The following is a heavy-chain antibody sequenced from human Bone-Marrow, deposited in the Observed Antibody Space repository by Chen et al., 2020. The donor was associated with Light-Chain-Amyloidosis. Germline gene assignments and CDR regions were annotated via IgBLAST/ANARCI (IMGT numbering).Heavy chain of an antibody. D-gene: IGHD1-26*01. J-gene: IGHJ4*02. CDR1: GGTFDSSA. Sequence: QVQLVQSGAEGKKPGSSVRVSCKTSGGTFDSSAISWVRQAPGQGLEWVGGINPVLGTTNYAQRFQGRVTITADKSTSTAYMELTSLRSEDTAVYYCARDWGAGSGSYYPYWGQGTLVTVSS. CDR3: ARDWGAGSGSYYPY. V-gene: IGHV1-69*14. CDR2: INPVLGTT.